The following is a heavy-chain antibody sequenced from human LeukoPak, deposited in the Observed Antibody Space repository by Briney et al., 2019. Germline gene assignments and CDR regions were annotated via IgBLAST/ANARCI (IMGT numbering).Heavy chain of an antibody. CDR1: GFTFSSYA. CDR3: ARDESTTGTLKGYGMDV. CDR2: ISHDGSNK. Sequence: GGSLRLSCAASGFTFSSYAMHWVRQAPGKGLEWVAVISHDGSNKYYADSVKGRFTISRDNSKNTLYLQMNSLRSEDTAVYYCARDESTTGTLKGYGMDVWGQGTTVTVSS. J-gene: IGHJ6*02. D-gene: IGHD1-1*01. V-gene: IGHV3-30-3*01.